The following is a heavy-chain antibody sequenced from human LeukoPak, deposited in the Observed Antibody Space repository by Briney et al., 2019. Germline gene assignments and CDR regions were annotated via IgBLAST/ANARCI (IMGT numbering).Heavy chain of an antibody. D-gene: IGHD2-2*02. J-gene: IGHJ5*02. V-gene: IGHV3-48*04. CDR3: ARDRCSSTSCYNTPNWFDP. CDR1: GFTFSTNS. Sequence: GGSLRLSCAASGFTFSTNSMNWVRQAPGKGLEWVSYISSTGGTIYCADSMKGRFTISRDNAKNSVYLQMNSLRSEDTAFYHCARDRCSSTSCYNTPNWFDPWGQGTLVTVSS. CDR2: ISSTGGTI.